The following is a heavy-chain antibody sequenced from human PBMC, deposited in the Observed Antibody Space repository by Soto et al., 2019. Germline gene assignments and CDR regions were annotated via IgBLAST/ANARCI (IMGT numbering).Heavy chain of an antibody. CDR1: GFTFSSYD. J-gene: IGHJ3*02. V-gene: IGHV3-13*01. CDR2: IGTAGDT. D-gene: IGHD3-22*01. Sequence: EVKLVESGGGLVQPGGSLRLSCAASGFTFSSYDMHWVRQATGKGLEWVSAIGTAGDTYYPGSVKGRFTISRENAKNSLYLQMNSLRAEDTAVYYCARGQPPYYYDSSDAFDIWGQGTMVTVSS. CDR3: ARGQPPYYYDSSDAFDI.